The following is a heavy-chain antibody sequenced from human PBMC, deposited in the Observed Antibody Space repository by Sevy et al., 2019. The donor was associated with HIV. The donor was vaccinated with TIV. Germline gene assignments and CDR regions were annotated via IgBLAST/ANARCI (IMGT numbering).Heavy chain of an antibody. V-gene: IGHV3-9*01. CDR2: ISWNSGSL. J-gene: IGHJ1*01. D-gene: IGHD4-17*01. Sequence: GGSLRLSCAASGFSFEDYAMHWVRQAPGKGLEWVAGISWNSGSLGYADSVRGRFTISRDNAKYSLYLQMNSLRTEDTALYFGAKTPARAYDYGHHGKFFQDWGQGTLVTVSS. CDR3: AKTPARAYDYGHHGKFFQD. CDR1: GFSFEDYA.